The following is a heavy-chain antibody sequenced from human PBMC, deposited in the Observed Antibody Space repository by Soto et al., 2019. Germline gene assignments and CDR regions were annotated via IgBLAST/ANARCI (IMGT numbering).Heavy chain of an antibody. D-gene: IGHD6-19*01. CDR1: GLTFSTYA. CDR3: AKAHRSGWSIPDCFDI. V-gene: IGHV3-23*01. CDR2: VSGTGDIT. Sequence: EVQLLESGGGLVQPGGSLRLSCAASGLTFSTYAMTWVRQAPGKGLEWVSGVSGTGDITYYADSVKGRFTISRDNSKNIEYLQMNSRRAEDTAVYYGAKAHRSGWSIPDCFDIWGQGTMVTVSS. J-gene: IGHJ3*02.